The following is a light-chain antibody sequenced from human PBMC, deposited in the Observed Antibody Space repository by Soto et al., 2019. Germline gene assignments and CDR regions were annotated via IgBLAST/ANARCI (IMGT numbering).Light chain of an antibody. CDR3: QQYKSWPIT. CDR1: QSVDTN. V-gene: IGKV3D-15*01. J-gene: IGKJ5*01. Sequence: EIVMTQSPATLSLYPGDTATLSCRASQSVDTNLAWYVQKPGQAPRRLMYGVSTWGTGVTARFSGSGSGTEFTLTISSLQSEDFAIYYCQQYKSWPITFGHGTRLEIK. CDR2: GVS.